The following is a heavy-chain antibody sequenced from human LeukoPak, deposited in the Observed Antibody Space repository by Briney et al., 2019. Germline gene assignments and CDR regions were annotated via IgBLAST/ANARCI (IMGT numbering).Heavy chain of an antibody. CDR2: MNPNSGNT. CDR1: GYTFTSYG. J-gene: IGHJ6*02. V-gene: IGHV1-8*02. Sequence: GASVKVSCKASGYTFTSYGISWVRQATGQGLEWMGWMNPNSGNTGYAQKFQGRVTMTRNTSISTAYMELSSLRSEDTAVYYCARDWSGYYYYYYGMDVWGQGTTVTVSS. CDR3: ARDWSGYYYYYYGMDV. D-gene: IGHD3-3*01.